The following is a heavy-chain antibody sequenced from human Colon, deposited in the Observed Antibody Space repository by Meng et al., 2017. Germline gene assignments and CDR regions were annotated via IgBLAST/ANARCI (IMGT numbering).Heavy chain of an antibody. J-gene: IGHJ4*02. V-gene: IGHV4-59*01. Sequence: SETLSLTCSVSGDSLGSYYWTWIRQPPGKGLDWIGNIHTTGSVEYNPSLQSRITMSVDRSKNQISLRLYSVTAADTAIYYCARFCNYGRCPAYWRPGKRVTVSS. CDR3: ARFCNYGRCPAY. CDR2: IHTTGSV. CDR1: GDSLGSYY. D-gene: IGHD2-8*01.